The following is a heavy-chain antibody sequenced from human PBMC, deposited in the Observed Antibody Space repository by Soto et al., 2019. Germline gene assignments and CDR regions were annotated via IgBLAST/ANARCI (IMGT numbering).Heavy chain of an antibody. V-gene: IGHV3-11*01. Sequence: ESGGGLAKPGGSLRLSCAASGFTFSDYYMTWIRQAPGSGLEWVSYISSSSGTISYANSVKGRFTISRDNAQNSLYLQMTSLRAEDTAVYYCARGTYRSKTDFDYWGQGTLVTVSS. D-gene: IGHD6-13*01. CDR3: ARGTYRSKTDFDY. J-gene: IGHJ4*02. CDR2: ISSSSGTI. CDR1: GFTFSDYY.